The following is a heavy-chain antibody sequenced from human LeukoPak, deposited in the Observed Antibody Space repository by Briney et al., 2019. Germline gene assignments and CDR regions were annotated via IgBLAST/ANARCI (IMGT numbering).Heavy chain of an antibody. CDR2: IRYDGSNK. D-gene: IGHD6-13*01. J-gene: IGHJ4*02. V-gene: IGHV3-30*02. CDR1: GFTFSSYG. Sequence: GGSLRLSCAASGFTFSSYGMHWVRQAPGKGLEWVAFIRYDGSNKYYADSVKGRFTISRDNSKNTLYLQMNSLRAEDTAVYYCAKVEGSSWELFDYWGQGTLVTVSS. CDR3: AKVEGSSWELFDY.